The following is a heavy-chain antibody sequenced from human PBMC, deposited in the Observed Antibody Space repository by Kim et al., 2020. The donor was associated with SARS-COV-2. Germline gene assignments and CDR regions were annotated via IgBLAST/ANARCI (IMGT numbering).Heavy chain of an antibody. D-gene: IGHD1-1*01. CDR3: ASVGTPGSFDI. J-gene: IGHJ3*02. V-gene: IGHV4-59*01. Sequence: SETLSLTCTVSGGSISSYYWSWIRQPPGKGLEWIGYIYYSWSTNYNPSLKSRVTISVDTSKNQFSLKLSSVTAADTAVYYCASVGTPGSFDIWGQGTMVTVSS. CDR2: IYYSWST. CDR1: GGSISSYY.